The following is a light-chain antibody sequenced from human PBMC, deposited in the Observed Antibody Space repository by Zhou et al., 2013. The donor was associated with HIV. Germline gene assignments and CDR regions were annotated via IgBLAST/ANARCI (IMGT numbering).Light chain of an antibody. CDR2: AAS. J-gene: IGKJ4*01. Sequence: AIRMTQSPSSFSASTGDRVTITCRASQGISSYLAWYQQKPGKAPKLLIYAASSLQSGVPSRFSGSGSGTDFTLTISSLQPEDFATYYCQQANSFPXLTFGGGTKVRDQT. CDR1: QGISSY. CDR3: QQANSFPXLT. V-gene: IGKV1-8*01.